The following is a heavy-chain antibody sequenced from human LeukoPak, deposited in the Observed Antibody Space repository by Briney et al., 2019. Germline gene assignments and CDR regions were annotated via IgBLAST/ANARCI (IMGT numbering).Heavy chain of an antibody. CDR1: GFTFSNYS. J-gene: IGHJ4*02. CDR2: ISSSSSYI. V-gene: IGHV3-21*01. CDR3: ARDRITEYSSSSGEFDY. Sequence: GESLRLSCAASGFTFSNYSMHWVRQAPGKGLVWVSSISSSSSYIYYADSVKGRFTISRDNAKNSLYLQMNSLRAEDTAVYYCARDRITEYSSSSGEFDYWGQGTLVTVSS. D-gene: IGHD6-6*01.